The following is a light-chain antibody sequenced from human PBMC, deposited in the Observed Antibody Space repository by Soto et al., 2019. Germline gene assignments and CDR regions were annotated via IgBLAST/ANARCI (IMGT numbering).Light chain of an antibody. Sequence: QSALTQPASVSGSPGQSITISCTGTSSDVGGYNYVSWYQQHPGKAPKLMVYDVSNRPSGVSNRFSGSKSGNTASLIISGLQSEDEADYYCGSYTSTSTLVVFGTGTKLTVL. V-gene: IGLV2-14*01. CDR2: DVS. CDR1: SSDVGGYNY. CDR3: GSYTSTSTLVV. J-gene: IGLJ1*01.